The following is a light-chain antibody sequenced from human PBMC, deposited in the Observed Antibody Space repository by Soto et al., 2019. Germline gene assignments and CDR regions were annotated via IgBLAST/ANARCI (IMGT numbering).Light chain of an antibody. V-gene: IGKV3-15*01. CDR2: VAS. CDR3: KQYNVWPIN. Sequence: EIVMTQSPVTLSVSPGDRATLSCRASQSVNSNLAWYQQKPGQTPKLLIYVASTRATGIPARFSVSVSGTEFTLTISSLQSEDFAVYYCKQYNVWPINYGGGTKVEFK. CDR1: QSVNSN. J-gene: IGKJ4*01.